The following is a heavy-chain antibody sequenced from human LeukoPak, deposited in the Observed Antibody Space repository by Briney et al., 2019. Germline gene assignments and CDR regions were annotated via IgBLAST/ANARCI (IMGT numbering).Heavy chain of an antibody. V-gene: IGHV1-18*01. CDR3: ARDTSWAAAGTGVDY. Sequence: GASVKVSRKASGYTFTSYGISWVRQAPGQGLEWMGWISAYNGNTNYAQKLQGRVTMTTDTSTSTAYMELRSLRSDDTAVYYRARDTSWAAAGTGVDYWGQGTLVTVSS. D-gene: IGHD6-13*01. CDR2: ISAYNGNT. J-gene: IGHJ4*02. CDR1: GYTFTSYG.